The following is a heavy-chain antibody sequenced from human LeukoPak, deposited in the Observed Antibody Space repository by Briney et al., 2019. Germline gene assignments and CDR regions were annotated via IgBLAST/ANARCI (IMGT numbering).Heavy chain of an antibody. CDR2: INPNSGGT. Sequence: ASVKVSCKASGYTFTGYYMHWVRQAPGQGLEWMGWINPNSGGTNYAQKFQGRVTMTRDTSISTAYMELSRLRSDDTAVYYCARSYYDSESFDYWGQGTLVTVSS. D-gene: IGHD3-22*01. J-gene: IGHJ4*02. CDR3: ARSYYDSESFDY. CDR1: GYTFTGYY. V-gene: IGHV1-2*02.